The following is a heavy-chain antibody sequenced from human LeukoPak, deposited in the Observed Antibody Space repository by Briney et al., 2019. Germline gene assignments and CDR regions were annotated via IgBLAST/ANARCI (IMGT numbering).Heavy chain of an antibody. J-gene: IGHJ3*02. Sequence: GGSLRLSYAASGFTFSSYAMSWVRQAPGKGLEWVSGISGRGGDTYYADSVKGRFTISRDNSKNTLYLQMNSLRAEDTALYYCAKVRYGDYSAFDIWGQGTMVTVSS. CDR1: GFTFSSYA. CDR2: ISGRGGDT. V-gene: IGHV3-23*01. D-gene: IGHD4-17*01. CDR3: AKVRYGDYSAFDI.